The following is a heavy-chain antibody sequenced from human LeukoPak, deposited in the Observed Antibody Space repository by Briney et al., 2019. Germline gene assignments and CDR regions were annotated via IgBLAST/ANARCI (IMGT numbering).Heavy chain of an antibody. CDR1: GYSFTSYW. V-gene: IGHV5-51*01. CDR3: ARRCKGAPGDCYFDY. Sequence: GESLKISCKGSGYSFTSYWIGWVRQMPGKGLEWMGIIYPGDSDTRYSPSFQGQVTISADKSISTAYLQWSSLKASDTAMYYCARRCKGAPGDCYFDYWGQGTLVTVSS. D-gene: IGHD3-16*01. CDR2: IYPGDSDT. J-gene: IGHJ4*02.